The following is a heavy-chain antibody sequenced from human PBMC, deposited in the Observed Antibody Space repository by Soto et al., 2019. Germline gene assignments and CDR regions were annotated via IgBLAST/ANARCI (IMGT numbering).Heavy chain of an antibody. CDR3: AIGAHSGVYFNWVDP. CDR1: GVSVNNGDYY. CDR2: AYYRGST. D-gene: IGHD4-17*01. J-gene: IGHJ5*02. V-gene: IGHV4-61*08. Sequence: QVQLQESGPGLVKPSETLSLTCSVPGVSVNNGDYYWTWIRQPPGRGLEWLGFAYYRGSTNYNPALKSPATISIHASKNQFALKLNSVTAADTAIYYCAIGAHSGVYFNWVDPWGLGTQVIVSS.